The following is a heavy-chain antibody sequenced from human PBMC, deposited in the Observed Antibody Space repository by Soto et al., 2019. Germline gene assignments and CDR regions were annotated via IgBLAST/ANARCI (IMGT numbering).Heavy chain of an antibody. Sequence: SETLSLTCAVSGYSINSGYYWGWIRQPPGKGLEWIGSIYHTGSTYYNPSLKSRVTISVDTSKNQFSLKLISVTAADTAVYYCARVFGYSYGYSDYWGQGTLVTVSS. CDR2: IYHTGST. CDR3: ARVFGYSYGYSDY. V-gene: IGHV4-38-2*01. J-gene: IGHJ4*02. D-gene: IGHD5-18*01. CDR1: GYSINSGYY.